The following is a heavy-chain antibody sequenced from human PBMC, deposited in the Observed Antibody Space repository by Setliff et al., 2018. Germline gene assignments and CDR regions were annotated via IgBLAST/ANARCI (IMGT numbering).Heavy chain of an antibody. Sequence: SETLSLTCTVSGGSISSGSYYWSWIRQPAGKGLEWIGHIYTSGSTNYNPSLKSRVTISVDTSKNQFSLKLSSVTAADTAVYYCAREVGYYDSSGYPDVWGKGTTVTVSS. CDR2: IYTSGST. CDR1: GGSISSGSYY. J-gene: IGHJ6*04. D-gene: IGHD3-22*01. CDR3: AREVGYYDSSGYPDV. V-gene: IGHV4-61*09.